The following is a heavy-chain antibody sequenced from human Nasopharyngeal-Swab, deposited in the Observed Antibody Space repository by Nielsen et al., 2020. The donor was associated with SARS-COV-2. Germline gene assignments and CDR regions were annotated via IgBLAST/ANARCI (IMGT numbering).Heavy chain of an antibody. D-gene: IGHD3-22*01. CDR2: IDPGDSDA. V-gene: IGHV5-51*01. CDR1: GDSFTSYW. Sequence: KVSCKGSGDSFTSYWIGWVRQMPGKGLERMGIIDPGDSDARFSPSFQGQVTISVDKSISTAYLQWSSLKASDTAIYYCARRSQYYYDSSVHLDYWGQGTLVTVSS. CDR3: ARRSQYYYDSSVHLDY. J-gene: IGHJ4*02.